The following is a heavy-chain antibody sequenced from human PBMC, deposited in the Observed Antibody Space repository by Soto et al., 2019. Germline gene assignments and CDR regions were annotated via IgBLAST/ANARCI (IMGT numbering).Heavy chain of an antibody. CDR1: GGSISSYY. Sequence: SETLSLTCTVSGGSISSYYWSWIRQPPGKGLEWIGYIYYSGSTNYNPSLNSRVTISVDTSKNQFSLKLSSVTAADTAVYYCARQVHYGSGSFHYNCMDVWGQGTTVTAP. D-gene: IGHD3-10*01. CDR3: ARQVHYGSGSFHYNCMDV. CDR2: IYYSGST. J-gene: IGHJ6*02. V-gene: IGHV4-59*08.